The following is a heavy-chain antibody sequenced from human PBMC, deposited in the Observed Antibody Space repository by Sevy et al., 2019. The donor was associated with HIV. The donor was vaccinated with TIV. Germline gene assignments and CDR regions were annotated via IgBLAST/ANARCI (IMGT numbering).Heavy chain of an antibody. V-gene: IGHV3-7*03. CDR1: GFDLSNFW. CDR3: AREWSWAYFDS. J-gene: IGHJ4*02. D-gene: IGHD1-26*01. Sequence: GGSLRLSCAASGFDLSNFWMSWVRQAPGKGLEWVANIKKDESEKYYVDSVKGRFTISRDNAKNSLYLQMNSLRAEDTAVYYCAREWSWAYFDSWGQGTLVTVSS. CDR2: IKKDESEK.